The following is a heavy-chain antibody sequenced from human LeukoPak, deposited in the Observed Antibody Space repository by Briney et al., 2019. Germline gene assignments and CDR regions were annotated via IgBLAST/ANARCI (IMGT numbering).Heavy chain of an antibody. CDR2: INTNTGNP. V-gene: IGHV7-4-1*02. Sequence: ASVKVSCKASGYTFTSYAMNWVRQAPGQGLEWMGWINTNTGNPTYAQGFTGRFVFSLDTSVSTAYLQISSLKAEDTAVYYCARVKCSGGSCYSETFGAFDIWGQGTMVTVSS. CDR3: ARVKCSGGSCYSETFGAFDI. CDR1: GYTFTSYA. D-gene: IGHD2-15*01. J-gene: IGHJ3*02.